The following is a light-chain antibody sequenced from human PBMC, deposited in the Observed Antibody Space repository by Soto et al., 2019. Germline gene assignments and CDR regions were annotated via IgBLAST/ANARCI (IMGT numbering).Light chain of an antibody. CDR2: LAS. CDR1: QSLTQPNGHNY. CDR3: MRPLQTPLYI. V-gene: IGKV2-28*01. Sequence: VLTQSPVSLAVTPGEPASISCRSSQSLTQPNGHNYLDWFLQKPGQSPQLLVYLASNRSSGVPDRFSGSGSGTDYTLKISRVEAEDVGVYYCMRPLQTPLYIFGRGTKLEIK. J-gene: IGKJ2*01.